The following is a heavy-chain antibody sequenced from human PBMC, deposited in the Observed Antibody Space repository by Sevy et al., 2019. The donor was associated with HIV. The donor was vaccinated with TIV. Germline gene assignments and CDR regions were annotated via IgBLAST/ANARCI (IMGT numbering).Heavy chain of an antibody. V-gene: IGHV1-69*13. J-gene: IGHJ4*02. CDR3: ASASGGGTIFGVADY. D-gene: IGHD3-3*01. CDR1: GGTFSSYA. Sequence: ASVKVSCKASGGTFSSYAISWVRQAPGQGLEWMGGIILIFGTANYAQKFQGRVTITADESTSTAYMELSSLRSEDTAVYYCASASGGGTIFGVADYWGQGTLVTVSS. CDR2: IILIFGTA.